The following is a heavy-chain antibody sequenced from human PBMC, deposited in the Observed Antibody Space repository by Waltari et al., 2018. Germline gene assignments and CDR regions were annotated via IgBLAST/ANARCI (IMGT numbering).Heavy chain of an antibody. CDR3: ARDRGIQGRGWFDP. CDR2: IKSKTDGGTT. J-gene: IGHJ5*02. Sequence: EVQLVESGGGLVKPGGSLRLSCAASGFTFSNAWMSWVRQAPGKGLEWVGRIKSKTDGGTTDYAAPVKGRFTISRDDSKNTLYLQMNSLKTEDTAVYYCARDRGIQGRGWFDPWGQGTLVTVSS. V-gene: IGHV3-15*01. D-gene: IGHD5-18*01. CDR1: GFTFSNAW.